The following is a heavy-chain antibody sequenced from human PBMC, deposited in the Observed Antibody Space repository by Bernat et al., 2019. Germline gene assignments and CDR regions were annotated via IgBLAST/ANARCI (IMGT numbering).Heavy chain of an antibody. J-gene: IGHJ6*02. Sequence: EVHLVESGGGVVQPGGSLRLSCAASGFTFDDYAMHWVRQAPGKGLEWGSLISGDGGSTYYADPVKGRFTVSRDNSKNSLYLQMNSLRTEDTALYYCAKDLCITILRGLRSCYYGMDVWGQGTPVTVSS. D-gene: IGHD3-10*01. V-gene: IGHV3-43*02. CDR3: AKDLCITILRGLRSCYYGMDV. CDR1: GFTFDDYA. CDR2: ISGDGGST.